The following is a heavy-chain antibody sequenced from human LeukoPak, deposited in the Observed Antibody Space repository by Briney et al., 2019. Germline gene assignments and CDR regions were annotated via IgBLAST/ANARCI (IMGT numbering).Heavy chain of an antibody. J-gene: IGHJ4*02. CDR1: GGSISSGSYY. Sequence: PSETLSLTCTVSGGSISSGSYYWSWIRQPAGKGLEWIGYIYYSGSTYYNPSLKSRVTISVDTSKNQFSLKLSSVTAADTAVYYCARENIISFGPYYFDYWGQGTLVTVSS. CDR2: IYYSGST. D-gene: IGHD1/OR15-1a*01. CDR3: ARENIISFGPYYFDY. V-gene: IGHV4-30-4*08.